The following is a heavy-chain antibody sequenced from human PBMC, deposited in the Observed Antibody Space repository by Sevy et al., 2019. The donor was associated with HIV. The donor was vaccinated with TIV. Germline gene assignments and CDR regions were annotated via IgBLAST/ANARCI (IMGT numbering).Heavy chain of an antibody. Sequence: SETLSLTCAVYGGSFSGYYWSWIRQPPGKGLEWIGEINHSGSTNYNPSLKSRVTISVDTSKNQLSLKLSSVTAADTAVYYCARSQDYYDSSGYYSNDAFDIWGQGTMVTVSS. CDR3: ARSQDYYDSSGYYSNDAFDI. CDR1: GGSFSGYY. D-gene: IGHD3-22*01. J-gene: IGHJ3*02. CDR2: INHSGST. V-gene: IGHV4-34*01.